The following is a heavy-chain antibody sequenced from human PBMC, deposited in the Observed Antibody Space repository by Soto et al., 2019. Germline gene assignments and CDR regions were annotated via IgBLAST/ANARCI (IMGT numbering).Heavy chain of an antibody. CDR3: ARSHCGGDCSPSYYYYGMDV. V-gene: IGHV5-51*01. J-gene: IGHJ6*02. CDR1: GYSFTSYW. D-gene: IGHD2-21*02. Sequence: LKISCKGSGYSFTSYWIGWVRQMPGKGLEWMGIIYPGDSGTRYSPSFQGQVTISADKSISTAYLQWSSLKASDTAMYYCARSHCGGDCSPSYYYYGMDVWGQGTTVTVSS. CDR2: IYPGDSGT.